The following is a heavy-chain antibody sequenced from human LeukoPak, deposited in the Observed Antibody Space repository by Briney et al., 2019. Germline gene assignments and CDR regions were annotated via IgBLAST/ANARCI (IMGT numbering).Heavy chain of an antibody. D-gene: IGHD5-12*01. Sequence: GGSLRLSCAASGFTVSSSYMSWVRQAPGKGLEWVSVIYSGGSTYYADSVKGRFTISRDNSKNTLYLQMNSLRAEDTAVYYCARGLSRMGGFAAYFDYWGQGTLVTVSS. CDR2: IYSGGST. CDR3: ARGLSRMGGFAAYFDY. V-gene: IGHV3-53*01. J-gene: IGHJ4*02. CDR1: GFTVSSSY.